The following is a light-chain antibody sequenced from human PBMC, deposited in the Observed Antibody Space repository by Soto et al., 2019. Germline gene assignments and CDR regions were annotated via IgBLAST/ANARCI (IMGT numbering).Light chain of an antibody. J-gene: IGKJ2*01. CDR2: DAS. CDR3: QQRSNWPLMYT. CDR1: QSVSSY. V-gene: IGKV3-11*01. Sequence: EIVLTQSPATLSLSPGERATLSCRARQSVSSYLAWYQQKPGQAPRLLIYDASNRATGIPARFSSSGSGTDFTLTISSLEPEDFAVYYCQQRSNWPLMYTFGQGTKLEIK.